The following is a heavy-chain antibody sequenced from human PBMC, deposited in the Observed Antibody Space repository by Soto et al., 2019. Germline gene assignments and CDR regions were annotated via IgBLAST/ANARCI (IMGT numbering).Heavy chain of an antibody. D-gene: IGHD3-9*01. CDR1: GGSISSYY. CDR3: ARELRYFDWLLYNWFDP. CDR2: IYYSGST. V-gene: IGHV4-59*01. Sequence: PSETLSLTCTVSGGSISSYYWSWIRQPPGKGLEWIGYIYYSGSTNYNPSLKSRVTISVDTSKNQFSLKLSSVTAADTAVYYCARELRYFDWLLYNWFDPWGQGTLVTVPQ. J-gene: IGHJ5*02.